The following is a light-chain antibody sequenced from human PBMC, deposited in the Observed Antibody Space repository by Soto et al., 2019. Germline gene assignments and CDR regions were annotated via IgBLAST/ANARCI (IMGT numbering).Light chain of an antibody. CDR3: QQYNNWPRT. J-gene: IGKJ1*01. CDR1: QSVDIS. V-gene: IGKV3-15*01. CDR2: GAS. Sequence: EIAMTQSPATLSVSPGERATLSCRASQSVDISLAWYQQKPGQAPRLLIYGASFRATGMPARFSGSGFGTEFTLTISSLQSEDFAVYYCQQYNNWPRTFGQGTKVDIK.